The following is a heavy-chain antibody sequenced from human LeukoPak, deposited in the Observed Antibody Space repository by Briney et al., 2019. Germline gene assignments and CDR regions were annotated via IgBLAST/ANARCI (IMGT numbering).Heavy chain of an antibody. CDR2: IYYSGST. D-gene: IGHD2-21*01. CDR3: ARDLGDMDV. Sequence: PSETLSLTCTVSGGSISSNGYYWGWIRQPPGKGLEWIGNIYYSGSTYYNPSLKSRVTISVDTSKNQFSLKLSSVTAADTAVYYCARDLGDMDVWGQGTTVTVSS. J-gene: IGHJ6*02. V-gene: IGHV4-39*07. CDR1: GGSISSNGYY.